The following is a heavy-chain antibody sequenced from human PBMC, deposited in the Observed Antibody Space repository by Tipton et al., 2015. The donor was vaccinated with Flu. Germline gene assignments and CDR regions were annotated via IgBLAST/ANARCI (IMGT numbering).Heavy chain of an antibody. V-gene: IGHV4-61*02. CDR2: VYIRGNK. J-gene: IGHJ4*02. CDR1: GGSISSDTHY. CDR3: AIDLYGSGNGRY. Sequence: TLSLTCTVSGGSISSDTHYWSWIRQPAGKGLEWIGRVYIRGNKDYSPSLKGRVTISVDTSNNQVSLRMSSVTAADTAVYYCAIDLYGSGNGRYWGQGTLVTVAS. D-gene: IGHD3-10*01.